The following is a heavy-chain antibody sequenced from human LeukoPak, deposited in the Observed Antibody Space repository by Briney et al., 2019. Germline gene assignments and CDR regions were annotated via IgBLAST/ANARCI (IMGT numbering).Heavy chain of an antibody. V-gene: IGHV3-21*01. CDR3: ARDWARTGYCSSANCPDAFDL. Sequence: GGSLRLSCVASEFTFSDYTVNWVRQAPGKGREWVSSMSSRSSFIYYADSVRGRFTISRDNARNSVYLQMDRLRAEDTAVYFCARDWARTGYCSSANCPDAFDLWGQGTMVTVSS. J-gene: IGHJ3*01. CDR2: MSSRSSFI. D-gene: IGHD2-2*01. CDR1: EFTFSDYT.